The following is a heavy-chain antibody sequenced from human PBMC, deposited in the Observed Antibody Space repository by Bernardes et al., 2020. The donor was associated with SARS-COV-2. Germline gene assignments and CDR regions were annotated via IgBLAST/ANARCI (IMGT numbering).Heavy chain of an antibody. J-gene: IGHJ5*02. CDR3: ARHRGSMIVVEGWFDP. V-gene: IGHV4-59*08. Sequence: SETLSLTCTVSGGSISTYYWSWIRQPPGKGLEWIGYIYYNGSTKYNPSLKSRVGMSVDTSKNQFSLKLSSVTAADTAVYYCARHRGSMIVVEGWFDPWGQGTLVTVSS. CDR2: IYYNGST. CDR1: GGSISTYY. D-gene: IGHD3-22*01.